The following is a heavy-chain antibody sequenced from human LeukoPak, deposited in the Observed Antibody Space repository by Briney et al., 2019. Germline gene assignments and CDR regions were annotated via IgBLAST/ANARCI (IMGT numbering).Heavy chain of an antibody. CDR3: ARDAPPNWYDSSGYYFGY. CDR2: MNPNSGNT. J-gene: IGHJ4*02. V-gene: IGHV1-8*01. CDR1: GYTFTSYD. Sequence: ASVKVSCKASGYTFTSYDINWVRQATGQGLEWMGWMNPNSGNTGYAQKFQGRVTITMDESTSTAYMELSSLRSEDTAVYYCARDAPPNWYDSSGYYFGYWGQGTLVTVSS. D-gene: IGHD3-22*01.